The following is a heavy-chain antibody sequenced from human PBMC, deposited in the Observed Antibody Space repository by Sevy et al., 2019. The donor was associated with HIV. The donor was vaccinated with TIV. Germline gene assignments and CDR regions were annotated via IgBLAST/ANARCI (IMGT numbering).Heavy chain of an antibody. V-gene: IGHV3-7*01. CDR2: IKQDGSEK. CDR3: ARLPTGLQSFNYLLSTYFDS. D-gene: IGHD4-4*01. J-gene: IGHJ4*02. Sequence: GSLRLSCAASGFNFNNHWMSWVRQAPEKGLEWVANIKQDGSEKYYVDSLKGRFNIPRDNANNSLYLQIEGLRAEDTAVYYCARLPTGLQSFNYLLSTYFDSWGQGTLVTVSS. CDR1: GFNFNNHW.